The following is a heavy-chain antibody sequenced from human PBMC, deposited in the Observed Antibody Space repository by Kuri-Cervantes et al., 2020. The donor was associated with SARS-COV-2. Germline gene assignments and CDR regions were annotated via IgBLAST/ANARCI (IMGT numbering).Heavy chain of an antibody. CDR3: AGYCSSTSCYGRYFDY. J-gene: IGHJ4*02. D-gene: IGHD2-2*01. CDR2: IYTSGST. Sequence: SETLSLTCTVSGGSISSGSYYWSWIRQPARKGLEWIGYIYTSGSTNYNPSLKSRVTISVDTSKNQFSLKLSSVTAADTAVYYCAGYCSSTSCYGRYFDYWGQGTLVTVSS. CDR1: GGSISSGSYY. V-gene: IGHV4-61*09.